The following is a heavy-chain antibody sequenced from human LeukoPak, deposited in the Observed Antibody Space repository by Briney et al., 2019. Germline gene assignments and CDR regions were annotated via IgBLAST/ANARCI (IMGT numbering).Heavy chain of an antibody. Sequence: PGGSLRLSCAASGFTFSSYNMNWVRQAPGKGLEWVSYISSSSSTIYYADSVKGRFTISRDNAKNSLYLQMNSLRAEDTAMYYCARVEQQLSDYWGQGTLVTVSS. CDR2: ISSSSSTI. J-gene: IGHJ4*02. CDR3: ARVEQQLSDY. D-gene: IGHD6-13*01. V-gene: IGHV3-48*01. CDR1: GFTFSSYN.